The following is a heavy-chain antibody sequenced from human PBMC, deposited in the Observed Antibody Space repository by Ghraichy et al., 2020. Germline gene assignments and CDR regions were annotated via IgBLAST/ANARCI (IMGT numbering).Heavy chain of an antibody. D-gene: IGHD3-3*01. CDR1: GFTFSSYE. J-gene: IGHJ6*02. CDR3: ASELEYYDFWSGYSPARYYYGMDV. CDR2: ISSSGSPI. V-gene: IGHV3-48*03. Sequence: GGSLRLSCAASGFTFSSYEMNWVRQAPGKGLEWVSYISSSGSPIYYADSVKGRFTISRDNAKNSLYLQMNSLRAEDTAVYYCASELEYYDFWSGYSPARYYYGMDVWGQGTTVTVSS.